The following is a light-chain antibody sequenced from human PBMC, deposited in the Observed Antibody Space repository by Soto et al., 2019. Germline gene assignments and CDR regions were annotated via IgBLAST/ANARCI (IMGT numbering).Light chain of an antibody. CDR3: QQYNKAPLT. CDR1: QVVSNY. CDR2: GAS. Sequence: DIQMTQSPSSLSASVGDRVTITCRASQVVSNYVAWYQQKPGKAPKLLISGASTVQSGVPARFSGSGSGTDFTLTISSLQPEDFAAYYCQQYNKAPLTFGQGTKVDIK. J-gene: IGKJ1*01. V-gene: IGKV1-27*01.